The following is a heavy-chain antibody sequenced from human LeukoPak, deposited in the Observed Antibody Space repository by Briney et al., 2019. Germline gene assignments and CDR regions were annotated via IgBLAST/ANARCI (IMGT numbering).Heavy chain of an antibody. Sequence: SETLSLTCAVYGGSFSGYYWSWIRQPPGKGLEWIGEIKHSGSTNYNPSLKSRVTISVDTSKNQFSLKLSSVTAADTAVYYCARVRGSGWPPYYYYYMDVWGKGTTVTVSS. J-gene: IGHJ6*03. D-gene: IGHD6-19*01. CDR2: IKHSGST. CDR3: ARVRGSGWPPYYYYYMDV. V-gene: IGHV4-34*01. CDR1: GGSFSGYY.